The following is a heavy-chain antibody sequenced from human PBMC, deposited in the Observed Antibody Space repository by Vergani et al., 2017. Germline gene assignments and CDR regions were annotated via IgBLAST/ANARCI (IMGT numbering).Heavy chain of an antibody. CDR3: AREGEDTAMTRRPFDY. V-gene: IGHV1-2*04. D-gene: IGHD5-18*01. J-gene: IGHJ4*02. CDR2: INPNSGGT. CDR1: GYTFTGYY. Sequence: QVHLVQSGAEVKKPGASVKVSCKASGYTFTGYYIHWVRQAPGQGLEWMGWINPNSGGTNYAQKFQGWVTMTRDTSISTAYMELSRLRSDDTAVYYCAREGEDTAMTRRPFDYWGQGTLVTVSS.